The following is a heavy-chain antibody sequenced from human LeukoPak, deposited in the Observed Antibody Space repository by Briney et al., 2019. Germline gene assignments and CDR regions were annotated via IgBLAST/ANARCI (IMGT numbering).Heavy chain of an antibody. J-gene: IGHJ4*02. V-gene: IGHV4-39*07. CDR1: GGSISSNNYY. Sequence: KTWETLSLTCTVSGGSISSNNYYWGWIRQPPGKGLEWIGRIYISGSTNYNPSLKRRVTMSVDTSKNQFSLKLSSVTAADTAVYYCARDRDYYGSGSYDYWGQGTLVTVSS. D-gene: IGHD3-10*01. CDR2: IYISGST. CDR3: ARDRDYYGSGSYDY.